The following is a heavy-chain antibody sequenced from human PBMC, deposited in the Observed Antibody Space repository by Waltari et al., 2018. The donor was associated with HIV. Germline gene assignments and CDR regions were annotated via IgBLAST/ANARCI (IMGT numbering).Heavy chain of an antibody. CDR3: ARAVQGYCSGGSCENYFDY. CDR1: GGSISSSSYY. CDR2: IYYSGST. Sequence: QLQLQESGPGLVKPSETLSLTCTVSGGSISSSSYYWGWIRQPPGKGLEWIGSIYYSGSTYYHPSLKCRVTISVDTSKNHFSLKLSSVTAADTAVYYCARAVQGYCSGGSCENYFDYWGQGTLVTVSS. J-gene: IGHJ4*02. V-gene: IGHV4-39*01. D-gene: IGHD2-15*01.